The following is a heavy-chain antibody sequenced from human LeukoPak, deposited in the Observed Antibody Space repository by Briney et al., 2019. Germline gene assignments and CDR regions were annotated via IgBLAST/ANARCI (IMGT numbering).Heavy chain of an antibody. V-gene: IGHV1-24*01. CDR1: GYTLTELS. Sequence: ASVKVSCKVSGYTLTELSMHWVRQAPGKGLEWMGGFDPEDGETIYAQKFQGRVTMTEDTSTDTAYMELSSLRSEDTAVYYCATRLAQSIVVVTKGAFDIWGRGTMVTVSS. J-gene: IGHJ3*02. D-gene: IGHD3-22*01. CDR2: FDPEDGET. CDR3: ATRLAQSIVVVTKGAFDI.